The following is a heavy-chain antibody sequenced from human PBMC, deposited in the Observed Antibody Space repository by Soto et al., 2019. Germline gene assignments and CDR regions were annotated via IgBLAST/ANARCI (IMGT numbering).Heavy chain of an antibody. CDR2: IYHSGNT. D-gene: IGHD3-22*01. J-gene: IGHJ4*02. Sequence: SDTLSLTCAVSGYSITSAYYWGWIRQPPGKGLEWIGNIYHSGNTYYNPSLNIRVTISLDTSKNQFSLKLSSVTAADTAVYYCAGSTYYYDSSGYYYGYYFDYWGQGTLVTVPQ. CDR3: AGSTYYYDSSGYYYGYYFDY. CDR1: GYSITSAYY. V-gene: IGHV4-38-2*01.